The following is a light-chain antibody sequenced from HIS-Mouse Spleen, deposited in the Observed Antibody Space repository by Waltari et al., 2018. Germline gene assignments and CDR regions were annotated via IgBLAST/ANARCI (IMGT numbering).Light chain of an antibody. CDR1: ALPKTY. Sequence: SYELTQPPSVSVSPGQTARITCSGDALPKTYDYWYQQKSGQAPVLVIYEDSKRPSGIHERFSGSSSGTMATLTISGAQVEDEADYYCYSTDSSGNHRVFGGGTKLTVL. J-gene: IGLJ2*01. CDR3: YSTDSSGNHRV. CDR2: EDS. V-gene: IGLV3-10*01.